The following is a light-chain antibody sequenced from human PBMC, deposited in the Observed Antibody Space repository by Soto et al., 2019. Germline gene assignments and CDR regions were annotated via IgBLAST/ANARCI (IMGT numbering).Light chain of an antibody. CDR1: QSVSSSY. Sequence: EIVLTQSPGTLSLSPGERATLSCRASQSVSSSYLAWYQQKPGQAPRLLIYGVSIRATGIPDRFSGSESGTDFTLTISRLEPEDCAVYYCQHSGSSTGYTFGQGTKLEIK. CDR3: QHSGSSTGYT. J-gene: IGKJ2*01. V-gene: IGKV3-20*01. CDR2: GVS.